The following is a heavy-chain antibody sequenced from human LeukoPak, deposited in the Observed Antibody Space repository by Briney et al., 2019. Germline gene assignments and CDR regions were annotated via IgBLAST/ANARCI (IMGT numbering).Heavy chain of an antibody. Sequence: SETRSLTCTVSGGSISSYYWSWIRQPAGKGLEWIGRIYTSGSTNYNPSLKSRVTISVDTSKNQFSLKLSSVTAADTAVYYCARRSGSYFGNAIDYWGQGTLVTVSS. J-gene: IGHJ4*02. CDR3: ARRSGSYFGNAIDY. CDR1: GGSISSYY. D-gene: IGHD1-26*01. V-gene: IGHV4-4*07. CDR2: IYTSGST.